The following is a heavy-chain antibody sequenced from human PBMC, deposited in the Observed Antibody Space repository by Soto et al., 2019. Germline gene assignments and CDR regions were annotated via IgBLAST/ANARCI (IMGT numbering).Heavy chain of an antibody. V-gene: IGHV3-30-3*01. Sequence: GGSLRLSCAASGFTFSSYAMHWVRQAPGKGLEWVAVISYDGSNKYYADSVKGRFTISRDNSKNTLYLQMNSLRAEDTAVYYCAREYGLEMATLDYWGQGTLVTVS. CDR1: GFTFSSYA. D-gene: IGHD5-12*01. J-gene: IGHJ4*02. CDR3: AREYGLEMATLDY. CDR2: ISYDGSNK.